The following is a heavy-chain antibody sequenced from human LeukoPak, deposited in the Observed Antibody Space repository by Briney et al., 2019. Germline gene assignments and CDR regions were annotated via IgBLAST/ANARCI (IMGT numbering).Heavy chain of an antibody. CDR3: ARGPYGDYVDAFDI. Sequence: PGESLRLSCAASGFTFSTYTMNWVRQAPGKGLEWVSYISDSSSIIYYADSVKGRFTISRDNAKNSLYLQMNSLRAEDTAMYYCARGPYGDYVDAFDIWGQGTMVTVSS. D-gene: IGHD4-17*01. V-gene: IGHV3-48*01. J-gene: IGHJ3*02. CDR2: ISDSSSII. CDR1: GFTFSTYT.